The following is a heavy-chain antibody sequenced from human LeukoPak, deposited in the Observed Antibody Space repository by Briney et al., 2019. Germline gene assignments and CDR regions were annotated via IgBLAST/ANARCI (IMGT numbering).Heavy chain of an antibody. CDR1: GGTFSSYA. Sequence: SVKVSCKASGGTFSSYAISWVRQAPGQGLEWMGRIIPIFGTANCAQKFQGRVTITTDESTSTAYMELSSLRSEDTAVYYCARGDYDFWSGPYNWFDPWGQGTLVTVSS. J-gene: IGHJ5*02. CDR2: IIPIFGTA. V-gene: IGHV1-69*05. CDR3: ARGDYDFWSGPYNWFDP. D-gene: IGHD3-3*01.